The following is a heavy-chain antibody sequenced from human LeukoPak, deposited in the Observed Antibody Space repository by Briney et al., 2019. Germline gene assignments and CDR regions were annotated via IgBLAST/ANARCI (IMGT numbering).Heavy chain of an antibody. CDR3: ARTYCGAWFDY. V-gene: IGHV3-74*01. Sequence: GGSLRLSCAASGFTFSNYWMHWVRQAPGQGLVWVSRSSGDGSDTSYADSVKGRFTISRDNAKNTLYLQMNSLRAEDTAVYYCARTYCGAWFDYWGQGTLVTVSS. J-gene: IGHJ4*02. D-gene: IGHD1-26*01. CDR1: GFTFSNYW. CDR2: SSGDGSDT.